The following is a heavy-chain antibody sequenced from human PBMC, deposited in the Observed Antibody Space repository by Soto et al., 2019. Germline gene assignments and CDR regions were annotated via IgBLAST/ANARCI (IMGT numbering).Heavy chain of an antibody. CDR2: IYYSGST. V-gene: IGHV4-39*01. J-gene: IGHJ4*02. D-gene: IGHD1-20*01. CDR3: ARRGDNWNDQFIH. Sequence: SETLSLTCTVSGGSISSSSYYWGWIRQPPGKGLEWIGSIYYSGSTYYNPSLKSRVTISVDTSKNQFSLKLSSVTAADTAVYYCARRGDNWNDQFIHWGQGTLVTVSS. CDR1: GGSISSSSYY.